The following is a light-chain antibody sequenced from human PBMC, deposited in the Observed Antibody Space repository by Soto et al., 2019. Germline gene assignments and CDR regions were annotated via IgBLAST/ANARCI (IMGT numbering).Light chain of an antibody. V-gene: IGKV1-5*01. Sequence: EIQMPQSPSTLYASVGDRVTITCRASQSISSWLAWYQQKPGKAPKLLIYDASSLESGVPSRFSGSGSGTEFTLTISSLQPDDFATYYCRQYNSYSWTFGQGTKVDIK. CDR3: RQYNSYSWT. CDR1: QSISSW. J-gene: IGKJ1*01. CDR2: DAS.